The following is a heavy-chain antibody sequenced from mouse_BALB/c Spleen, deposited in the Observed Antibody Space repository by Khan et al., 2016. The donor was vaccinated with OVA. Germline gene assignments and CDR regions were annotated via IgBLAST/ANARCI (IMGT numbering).Heavy chain of an antibody. D-gene: IGHD2-10*01. CDR3: ARQPYYHYNIMDY. Sequence: VQLKESGPGLAAPSQSLSITCTISGFSLTTYGVHWVRQPPGKGLEWLVVIWRDGTTNYNSALKSRLTITKDNSQCQVFFKMNSLQTDDTAIYFCARQPYYHYNIMDYWGQGTSVTVSS. J-gene: IGHJ4*01. V-gene: IGHV2-6-1*01. CDR2: IWRDGTT. CDR1: GFSLTTYG.